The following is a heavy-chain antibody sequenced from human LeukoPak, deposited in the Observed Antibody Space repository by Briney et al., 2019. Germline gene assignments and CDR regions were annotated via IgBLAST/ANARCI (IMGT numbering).Heavy chain of an antibody. Sequence: SETLSLTCAVYGGSFSGYYWSWIRQPPGKGLEWIGEINHSGSTNYNPSLKSRVTISVDTSKNQFSLKLSSVTAADTAVYYCARHSRTDWILSPKYYFDYWGQGTLVTVSS. CDR3: ARHSRTDWILSPKYYFDY. CDR1: GGSFSGYY. D-gene: IGHD2-2*03. V-gene: IGHV4-34*01. CDR2: INHSGST. J-gene: IGHJ4*02.